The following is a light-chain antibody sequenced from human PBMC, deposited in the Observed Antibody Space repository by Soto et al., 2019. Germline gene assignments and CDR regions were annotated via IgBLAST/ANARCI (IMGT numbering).Light chain of an antibody. J-gene: IGLJ3*02. CDR1: SGSVSTSYY. CDR2: STN. Sequence: QTVVTQEPSFSVSPGGTVTLTCGLSSGSVSTSYYPSWYQQTPGQAPRTLIYSTNTRSSGVPDRFSGSILGNKAALTITGAQADDEADDYWGLYMGSGILVFGGGTKLTVL. CDR3: GLYMGSGILV. V-gene: IGLV8-61*01.